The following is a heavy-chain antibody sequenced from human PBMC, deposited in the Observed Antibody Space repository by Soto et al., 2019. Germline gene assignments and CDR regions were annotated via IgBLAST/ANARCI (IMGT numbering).Heavy chain of an antibody. Sequence: GESLKISCKGSGYSFTSYWINWVRQMPGKGLEWMGRIDPSDSYTNYSPSFQGHVTISADKSISTAYLQWSSLKDSDTAMYHCARWPRGSDRYFDYWGQGTLVTVSS. D-gene: IGHD2-15*01. J-gene: IGHJ4*02. CDR3: ARWPRGSDRYFDY. V-gene: IGHV5-10-1*01. CDR1: GYSFTSYW. CDR2: IDPSDSYT.